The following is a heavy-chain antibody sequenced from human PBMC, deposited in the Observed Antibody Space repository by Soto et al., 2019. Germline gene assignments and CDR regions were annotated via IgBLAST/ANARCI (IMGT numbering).Heavy chain of an antibody. CDR1: GYTFTSYY. CDR2: INPSGGST. Sequence: ASVKVSCKASGYTFTSYYMHWVRQAPGQGLEWMGIINPSGGSTSYAQKFQGRATMTRDTSTSTVYMELSSLRSEDTAVYYCARGGYYYDSSGSPSHYWGQGTLVTVSS. CDR3: ARGGYYYDSSGSPSHY. D-gene: IGHD3-22*01. J-gene: IGHJ4*02. V-gene: IGHV1-46*01.